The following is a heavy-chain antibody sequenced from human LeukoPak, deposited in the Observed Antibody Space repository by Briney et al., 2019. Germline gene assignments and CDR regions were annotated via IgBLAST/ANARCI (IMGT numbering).Heavy chain of an antibody. Sequence: ASVKVSCKASGGTFSSYAISWVRQAPGQGLEWMGGIIPIFGTANCAQKFQGRVTITADESTSTAYMELSSLRSEDTAVYYCARQDSKWPGRGHPHWGQGTLVTVSS. V-gene: IGHV1-69*13. CDR1: GGTFSSYA. D-gene: IGHD5-12*01. J-gene: IGHJ4*02. CDR2: IIPIFGTA. CDR3: ARQDSKWPGRGHPH.